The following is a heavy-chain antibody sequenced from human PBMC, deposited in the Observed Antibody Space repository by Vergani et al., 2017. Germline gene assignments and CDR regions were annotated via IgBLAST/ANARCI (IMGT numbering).Heavy chain of an antibody. D-gene: IGHD3-22*01. CDR3: ARYRTPYYYDSSGYHWYFDL. V-gene: IGHV1-18*01. Sequence: QVQLVQSGAEVKKPGASVKVSCKASGYTFTSYGISWVRQAPGQGLEWMGWISAYNGNTNYAQKLQGRVTMTTDTSTSTAYMVLRSLRSDDTAVYYCARYRTPYYYDSSGYHWYFDLWGRGTLVTVSS. CDR2: ISAYNGNT. CDR1: GYTFTSYG. J-gene: IGHJ2*01.